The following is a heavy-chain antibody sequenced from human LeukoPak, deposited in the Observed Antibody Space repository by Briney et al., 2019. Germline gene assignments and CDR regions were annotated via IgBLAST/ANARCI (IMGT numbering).Heavy chain of an antibody. V-gene: IGHV1-69*05. D-gene: IGHD3-22*01. Sequence: SVKVSCKASGGTFSSYAISWVRQAPGQGLEWMGGTIPIFGTANYEQKFQGRVTNTTDESTSTAYMELSSLRSEDTAAYYCARTDPPYYYDSVNWFDPWGQGTLVTVSS. CDR1: GGTFSSYA. CDR2: TIPIFGTA. J-gene: IGHJ5*02. CDR3: ARTDPPYYYDSVNWFDP.